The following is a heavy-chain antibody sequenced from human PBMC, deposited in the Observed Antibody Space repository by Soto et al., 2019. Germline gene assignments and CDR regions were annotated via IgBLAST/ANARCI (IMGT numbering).Heavy chain of an antibody. Sequence: EVQLVESGGGLVQPGRSLRLSCAASGFTFDDYAMHWVRQAPGKGLEWVSGISWNSGSIGYADSVKGRFTISRDNAKNSLYLQMNSLRAEDTALYYCAAWKSSCWYGLECDYWGQGTLVTVSS. V-gene: IGHV3-9*01. CDR3: AAWKSSCWYGLECDY. D-gene: IGHD6-19*01. J-gene: IGHJ4*02. CDR1: GFTFDDYA. CDR2: ISWNSGSI.